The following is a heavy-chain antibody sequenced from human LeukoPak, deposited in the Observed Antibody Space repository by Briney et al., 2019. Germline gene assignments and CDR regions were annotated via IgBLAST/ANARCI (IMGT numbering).Heavy chain of an antibody. D-gene: IGHD3-16*02. Sequence: GGSLRLSCAASGFTFSYYGMHWVRQAPGKGLEWVAFIRYEGYDTYYADFVKGRFTISRDNYNLYLDMNSLRSEDTAVYYCARVGYDYVWGSYRYYFDYWGQGTLVTVSS. CDR3: ARVGYDYVWGSYRYYFDY. CDR2: IRYEGYDT. J-gene: IGHJ4*02. CDR1: GFTFSYYG. V-gene: IGHV3-30*02.